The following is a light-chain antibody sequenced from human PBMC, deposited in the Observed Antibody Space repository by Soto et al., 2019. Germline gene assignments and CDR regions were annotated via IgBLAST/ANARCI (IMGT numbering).Light chain of an antibody. CDR2: TNN. Sequence: QSVLTQPPSASGTPGQRVTISCSGSSSNIGSNYIYWYQQIPGTAPTIVIYTNNPRPSGVPDRFSGSKSGTSASLAISGLRSEDAAVYYCSAWDDRLSGPVFGGGTKLTVL. J-gene: IGLJ2*01. CDR1: SSNIGSNY. CDR3: SAWDDRLSGPV. V-gene: IGLV1-47*02.